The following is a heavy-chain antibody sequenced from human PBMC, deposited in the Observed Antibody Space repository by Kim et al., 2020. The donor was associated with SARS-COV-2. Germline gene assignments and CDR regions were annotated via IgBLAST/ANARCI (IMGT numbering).Heavy chain of an antibody. J-gene: IGHJ4*02. Sequence: TYAQKCQDSVAIAADASTSAAYMELRSVRSEDTAVYYCARDRGSSCAMDYWGQGTLVTVSS. D-gene: IGHD6-13*01. CDR3: ARDRGSSCAMDY. V-gene: IGHV1-69*01.